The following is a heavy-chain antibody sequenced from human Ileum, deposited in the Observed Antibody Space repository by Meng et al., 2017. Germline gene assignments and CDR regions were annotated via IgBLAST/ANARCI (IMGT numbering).Heavy chain of an antibody. V-gene: IGHV4-30-4*01. J-gene: IGHJ5*02. CDR3: AASLDGNRFDP. CDR2: IFDTGPP. Sequence: VQLQESGPGLVKSSQTLSLTFTASGGSISSGDYYWSWSRQPPGKGLEWIGYIFDTGPPSYSPPLRSRLSISMDTSKNQFSLRLTSVSAADTAVYYCAASLDGNRFDPWGQGTLVTVSS. D-gene: IGHD1-26*01. CDR1: GGSISSGDYY.